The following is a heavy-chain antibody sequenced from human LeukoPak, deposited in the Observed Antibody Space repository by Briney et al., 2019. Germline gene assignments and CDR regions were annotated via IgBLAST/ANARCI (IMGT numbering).Heavy chain of an antibody. J-gene: IGHJ4*02. CDR1: GFTVSSNY. D-gene: IGHD3-22*01. Sequence: GGSLRLSCAASGFTVSSNYMSWVRQAPGKGLEWVSVIYSGGTTYYADSVKGRFTISRDNSKNTLYLQMNSLRAEDTAVYYCASQKYYDTSGYYAPHFDHWGQGTLVTVSS. CDR2: IYSGGTT. V-gene: IGHV3-53*01. CDR3: ASQKYYDTSGYYAPHFDH.